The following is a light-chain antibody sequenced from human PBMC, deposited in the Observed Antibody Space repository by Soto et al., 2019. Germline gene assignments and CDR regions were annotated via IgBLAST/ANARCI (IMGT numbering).Light chain of an antibody. Sequence: DVQMTQSPSSLSASIGDRVTLTCRASQNIAEFLNWYQVKSDKGPKLLIYGTSTLQSGVPSRFSGGGSGTQFTRTISNLDHEDFEVYYCQQFYGPVLFFGGAT. CDR3: QQFYGPVLF. CDR2: GTS. V-gene: IGKV1-39*01. J-gene: IGKJ4*01. CDR1: QNIAEF.